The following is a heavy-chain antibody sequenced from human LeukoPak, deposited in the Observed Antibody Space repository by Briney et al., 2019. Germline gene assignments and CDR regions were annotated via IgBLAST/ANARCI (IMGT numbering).Heavy chain of an antibody. J-gene: IGHJ4*02. CDR2: FDPEGGET. D-gene: IGHD3-3*01. V-gene: IGHV1-24*01. Sequence: GASVKVSCKVSGYTLTELSMHWVRQAPGKGLEWMGGFDPEGGETIYAQKFQGRVTMTEDTSTDTAYMELSSLRSEDTAVYYCATAPIWRVYYFDYWGQGTLVTVSS. CDR3: ATAPIWRVYYFDY. CDR1: GYTLTELS.